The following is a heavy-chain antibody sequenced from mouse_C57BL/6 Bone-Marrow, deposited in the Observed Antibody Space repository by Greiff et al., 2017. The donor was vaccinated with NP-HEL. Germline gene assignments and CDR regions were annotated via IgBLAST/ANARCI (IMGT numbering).Heavy chain of an antibody. V-gene: IGHV7-3*01. J-gene: IGHJ2*01. CDR1: GFTFTDYY. Sequence: EVMLVESGGGLVQPGGSLSLSCAASGFTFTDYYMSWVRQPPGKALEWLGFIRNKANGYTTEYSASVKGRFTISRDNSQSILYLQMNALRAEDSATYYCARYISNTCDYWGQGTTLTVSS. CDR2: IRNKANGYTT. CDR3: ARYISNTCDY. D-gene: IGHD2-5*01.